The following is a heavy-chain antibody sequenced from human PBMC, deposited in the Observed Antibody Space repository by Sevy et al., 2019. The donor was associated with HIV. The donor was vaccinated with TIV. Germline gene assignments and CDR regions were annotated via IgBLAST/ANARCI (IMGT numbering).Heavy chain of an antibody. CDR1: GFTFRNYG. D-gene: IGHD6-13*01. J-gene: IGHJ6*02. Sequence: GGSLRLSCVASGFTFRNYGMHWVRQAPGKGLEWLAVIWHDGKNKNYAESVKGRFTIFRDTSKNKLYLEMNSLRIEDTAVFYCSRDQGKDAPMDVWGQGTTVTVSS. CDR3: SRDQGKDAPMDV. V-gene: IGHV3-33*01. CDR2: IWHDGKNK.